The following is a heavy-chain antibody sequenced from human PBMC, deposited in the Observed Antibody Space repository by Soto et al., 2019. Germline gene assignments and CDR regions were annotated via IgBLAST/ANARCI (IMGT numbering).Heavy chain of an antibody. J-gene: IGHJ4*02. D-gene: IGHD3-10*01. V-gene: IGHV3-73*01. CDR1: GFTFSDSA. CDR2: IRSKANSFAT. Sequence: EVQQVESGGGLVQPGGSLKLSCAASGFTFSDSAMHWVRQASGKGLEWVGRIRSKANSFATAYAASVQGRFTISRDDFENTAYLQMNSLKTEDTAVYYCSSSSGDWGQRTLVTVSS. CDR3: SSSSGD.